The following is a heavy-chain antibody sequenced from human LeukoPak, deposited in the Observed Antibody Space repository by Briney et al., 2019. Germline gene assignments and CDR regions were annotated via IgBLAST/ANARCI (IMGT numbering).Heavy chain of an antibody. Sequence: ASVKVSCKASGGTFSSYEISWARQAPGQGLEWMGWINPNSGGTNYAQKFQGRVTMTRDTSISTAYMELSRLRSDDTAVYYCAEDYYDSSDLDAFDIWGQGTMVTVSS. CDR3: AEDYYDSSDLDAFDI. CDR2: INPNSGGT. V-gene: IGHV1-2*02. D-gene: IGHD3-22*01. J-gene: IGHJ3*02. CDR1: GGTFSSYE.